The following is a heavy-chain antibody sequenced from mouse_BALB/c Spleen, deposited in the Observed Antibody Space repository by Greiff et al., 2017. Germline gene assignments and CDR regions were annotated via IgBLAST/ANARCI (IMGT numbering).Heavy chain of an antibody. Sequence: QVQLQQPGAELVRPGASVKLSCKASGYTFTSYWINWVKQRPGQGLEWIGNIYPSDSYTNYNQKFKDKATLTVDKSSSTAYMQLSSPTSEDSAVYYCTRKANFDYWGQGTLVTVSA. D-gene: IGHD3-2*02. CDR3: TRKANFDY. J-gene: IGHJ3*01. V-gene: IGHV1-69*02. CDR2: IYPSDSYT. CDR1: GYTFTSYW.